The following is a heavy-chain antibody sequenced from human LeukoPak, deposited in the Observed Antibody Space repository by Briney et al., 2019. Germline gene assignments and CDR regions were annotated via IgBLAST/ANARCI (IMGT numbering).Heavy chain of an antibody. CDR2: IRYDGSNK. CDR3: AKVEMATSPGGIDY. Sequence: GGSLRLSCAACGFIFSSYGMHWVRQAPGKGLEWVTFIRYDGSNKYYADSVKGRFTISRDNSKNTLYLQMNSLRVEDTAMYYCAKVEMATSPGGIDYWGQGTLVTVSS. J-gene: IGHJ4*02. CDR1: GFIFSSYG. V-gene: IGHV3-30*02. D-gene: IGHD5-24*01.